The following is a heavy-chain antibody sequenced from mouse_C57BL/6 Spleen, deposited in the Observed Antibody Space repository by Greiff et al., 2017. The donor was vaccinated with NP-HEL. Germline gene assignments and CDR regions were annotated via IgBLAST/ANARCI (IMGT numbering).Heavy chain of an antibody. CDR1: GYAFSSSW. J-gene: IGHJ4*01. CDR3: ARDSLYYAMDY. Sequence: QVQLQQSGPKLVKPGASVKISCKASGYAFSSSWMNWVKQRPGKGLEWIGRIYPGDGDTNYNGKFKGKATLTADKSSSTAYMQLSSLTSEDSAVYFCARDSLYYAMDYWGQGTSVTVSS. V-gene: IGHV1-82*01. CDR2: IYPGDGDT.